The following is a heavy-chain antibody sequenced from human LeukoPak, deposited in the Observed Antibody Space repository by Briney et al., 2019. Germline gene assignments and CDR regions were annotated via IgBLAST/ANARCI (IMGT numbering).Heavy chain of an antibody. V-gene: IGHV3-48*04. Sequence: QPGGSLRLSCAASGFTFSSYSMNWVRQAPGKGLEWVSYISSSSSTIYYADSVKGRFTISRDNAKNSLYLQMNSLRAEDTAVYYCARDNGAAVAGPVGYYYYYYMDVWGKGTTVTVSS. CDR1: GFTFSSYS. CDR2: ISSSSSTI. CDR3: ARDNGAAVAGPVGYYYYYYMDV. J-gene: IGHJ6*03. D-gene: IGHD6-19*01.